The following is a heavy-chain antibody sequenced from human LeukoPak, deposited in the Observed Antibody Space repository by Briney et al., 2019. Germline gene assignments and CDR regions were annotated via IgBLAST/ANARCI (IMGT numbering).Heavy chain of an antibody. D-gene: IGHD4-17*01. J-gene: IGHJ1*01. V-gene: IGHV1-2*02. Sequence: ASVTVSCTASGYTFTGYYMHWVRQAPGQGLEWMGWINPNSGGTNYAQKFQGRVTMTRDTSISTAYMELSRLRSDDTAVYYCAREDYGDYSVYFQHWGQGTLVTVSS. CDR2: INPNSGGT. CDR1: GYTFTGYY. CDR3: AREDYGDYSVYFQH.